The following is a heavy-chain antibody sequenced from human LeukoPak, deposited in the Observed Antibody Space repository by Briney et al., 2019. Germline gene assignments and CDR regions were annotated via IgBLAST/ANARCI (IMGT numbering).Heavy chain of an antibody. CDR3: ARDPGRHGHFDY. D-gene: IGHD2-8*01. Sequence: QPGGSLRLSCAASGFTFSNYEMNWVRQAPGEGLGWISHISRSGSTIYYADSVKCRFTISRDNAKNSLYLQMNSLRAEDTALYYCARDPGRHGHFDYWGQGTLVTVSS. CDR1: GFTFSNYE. CDR2: ISRSGSTI. J-gene: IGHJ4*02. V-gene: IGHV3-48*03.